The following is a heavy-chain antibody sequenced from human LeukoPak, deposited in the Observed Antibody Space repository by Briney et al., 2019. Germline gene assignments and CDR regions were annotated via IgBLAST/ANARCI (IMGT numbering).Heavy chain of an antibody. J-gene: IGHJ3*02. CDR3: ARATQARYFDWLLIDAFDI. CDR2: IYHSGST. Sequence: SETLSLTCTVSGYSISSGYYWGWIQQPPGKGLEWIGSIYHSGSTYYNPSLKSRVTISVDTSKNQFSLKLSSVTAADTAVYYCARATQARYFDWLLIDAFDIWGQGTMVTVSS. CDR1: GYSISSGYY. D-gene: IGHD3-9*01. V-gene: IGHV4-38-2*02.